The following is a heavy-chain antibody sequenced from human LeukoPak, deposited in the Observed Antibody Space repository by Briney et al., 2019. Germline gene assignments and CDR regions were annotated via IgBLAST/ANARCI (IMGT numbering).Heavy chain of an antibody. CDR3: AGRVAAAGTRKHYYYYGMDV. CDR1: GFTFSDYY. V-gene: IGHV3-11*06. J-gene: IGHJ6*04. CDR2: ISSSSSYT. D-gene: IGHD6-13*01. Sequence: PGRSLRLSCAASGFTFSDYYMSWIRQAPGKGLEWVSYISSSSSYTNYADSVKGRFTISRDNAKNSLYLQMNSLRAEDTAVYYCAGRVAAAGTRKHYYYYGMDVWGKGTTVTVSS.